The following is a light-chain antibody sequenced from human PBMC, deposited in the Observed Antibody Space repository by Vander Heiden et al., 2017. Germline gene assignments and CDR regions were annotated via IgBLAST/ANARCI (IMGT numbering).Light chain of an antibody. CDR2: DAS. CDR3: QQRSNWPPGFT. V-gene: IGKV3-11*01. J-gene: IGKJ3*01. CDR1: QSVSSY. Sequence: DIVLTQSPATLSLSPGERATLSCRASQSVSSYLAWYQQKPGQAPRLLIYDASTRATGIPARFSGSGSGTDFTLTISSLEPEDFAVYYCQQRSNWPPGFTFGPGTKVDIK.